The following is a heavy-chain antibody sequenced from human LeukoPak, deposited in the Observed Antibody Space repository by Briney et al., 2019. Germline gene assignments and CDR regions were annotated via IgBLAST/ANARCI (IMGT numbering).Heavy chain of an antibody. CDR1: GYTFTSYY. CDR2: INPSGGST. D-gene: IGHD4-4*01. Sequence: ASVKVSCKASGYTFTSYYMHWVRQARGQGLEWMGIINPSGGSTSYAQKFQGRVTMTRDTSTSTVYMELSSLRSEDTAVYYCARVPDYSNYGEWYWFDPWGQGTLVTVSS. J-gene: IGHJ5*02. CDR3: ARVPDYSNYGEWYWFDP. V-gene: IGHV1-46*01.